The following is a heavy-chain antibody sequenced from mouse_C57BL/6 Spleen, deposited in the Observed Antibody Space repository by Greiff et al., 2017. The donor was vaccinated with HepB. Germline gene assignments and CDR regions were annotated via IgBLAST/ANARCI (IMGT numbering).Heavy chain of an antibody. Sequence: QVQLQQSGAELVRPGASVTLSCKASGYTFTDYEMYWVKQTPVHGLEWIGAIDPETGGTAYNQKFKGKAILTADKSSSTAYMELRSLTSEDSAVYYCKRGGIYYYGSSYGYFDVWGTGTTVTVSS. CDR3: KRGGIYYYGSSYGYFDV. J-gene: IGHJ1*03. V-gene: IGHV1-15*01. D-gene: IGHD1-1*01. CDR1: GYTFTDYE. CDR2: IDPETGGT.